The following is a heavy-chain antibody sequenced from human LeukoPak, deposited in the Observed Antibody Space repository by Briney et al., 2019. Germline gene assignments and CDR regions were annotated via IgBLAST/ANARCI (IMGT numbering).Heavy chain of an antibody. D-gene: IGHD3-10*01. CDR1: GGSISSSSYY. J-gene: IGHJ4*02. CDR2: IYYSGST. V-gene: IGHV4-39*07. Sequence: SETLSLTCTVSGGSISSSSYYWGWIRQPPGMGLEWIGSIYYSGSTYYNPSLKSRVTISVDTSKNQFSLKLSSVTAADTAVYYCARELWFGDGDYFDYWGQGTLVTVSS. CDR3: ARELWFGDGDYFDY.